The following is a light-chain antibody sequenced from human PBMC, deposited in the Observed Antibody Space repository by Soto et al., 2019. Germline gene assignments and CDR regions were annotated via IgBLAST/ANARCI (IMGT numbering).Light chain of an antibody. J-gene: IGLJ3*02. CDR1: SSNIGAGYD. CDR3: QSYDSSLSALV. CDR2: TNS. V-gene: IGLV1-40*01. Sequence: QSVLTQPPSVSGAPGQGVTISCAGTSSNIGAGYDVHWYQQVPGTAPKLLIYTNSNRPSGVPDRFSGSKSGTSAPLAITGLPAADEADYYCQSYDSSLSALVFGGGTKLTVL.